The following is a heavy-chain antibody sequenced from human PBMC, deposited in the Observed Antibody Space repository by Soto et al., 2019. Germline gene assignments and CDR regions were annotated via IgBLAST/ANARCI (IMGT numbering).Heavy chain of an antibody. CDR2: INSDGSST. CDR3: ARDIVVVVATSDYGMGV. CDR1: GFTFSSYW. J-gene: IGHJ6*02. V-gene: IGHV3-74*01. D-gene: IGHD2-15*01. Sequence: LGGSLRLSCAASGFTFSSYWMHWVRQVPGKGLVWVSRINSDGSSTTSADSVRGPFTISRDNAKNTLYLQMHSLRAEDTAVYYCARDIVVVVATSDYGMGVWGQGTTVTDSS.